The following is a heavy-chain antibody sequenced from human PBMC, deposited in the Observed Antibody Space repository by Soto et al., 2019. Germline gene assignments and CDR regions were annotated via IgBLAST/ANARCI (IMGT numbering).Heavy chain of an antibody. CDR3: ARAMGATTPFDY. V-gene: IGHV3-33*01. CDR1: GFIFSSYG. J-gene: IGHJ4*02. CDR2: IWFDGSDK. D-gene: IGHD1-26*01. Sequence: GWSLRLSCAASGFIFSSYGMHGARQAPGKGLEWVAVIWFDGSDKYYADSVKGRFTTSRDNSNNTLFLQMNSLRAEDTGVYYCARAMGATTPFDYWGQGTVVTVSS.